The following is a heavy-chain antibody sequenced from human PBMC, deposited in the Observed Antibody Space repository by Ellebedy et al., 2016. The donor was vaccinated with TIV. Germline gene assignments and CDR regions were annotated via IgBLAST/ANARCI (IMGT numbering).Heavy chain of an antibody. CDR3: AREGNSGWYGS. V-gene: IGHV4-4*02. CDR2: IYHSGST. CDR1: GGSISSSNW. J-gene: IGHJ4*02. D-gene: IGHD6-19*01. Sequence: SETLSLXXAVSGGSISSSNWWSWVRQPPGKGLEWIGEIYHSGSTNYNPSLKSRVTISVDKSKNQFSLKLSSVTAADTAVYYCAREGNSGWYGSWGQGTLVTVSS.